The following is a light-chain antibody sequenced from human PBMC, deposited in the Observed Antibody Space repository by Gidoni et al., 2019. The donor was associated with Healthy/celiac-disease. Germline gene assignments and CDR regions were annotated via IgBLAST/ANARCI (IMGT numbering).Light chain of an antibody. CDR2: AAS. CDR3: QQSDSTPWT. V-gene: IGKV1-39*01. CDR1: LGISNY. Sequence: TQMTQSPSSLSASVGDRVLIACRASLGISNYLNWYQQKPGKAPTLLIYAASSLQSGVPSRFSGSGSGTDFTLTISSLQPEDFATYYCQQSDSTPWTFGQGTKVEIK. J-gene: IGKJ1*01.